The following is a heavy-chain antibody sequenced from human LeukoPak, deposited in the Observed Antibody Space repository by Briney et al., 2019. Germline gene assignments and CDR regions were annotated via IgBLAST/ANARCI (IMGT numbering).Heavy chain of an antibody. V-gene: IGHV4-30-2*01. CDR2: IYHSGST. J-gene: IGHJ4*02. CDR3: ARGQQQAFDY. Sequence: SETLSLTCAVSGDSISSGGYSWSWIRQPPGKGLEWIGYIYHSGSTYYNPSLKSRVTISVVRSKNQFSLKLSSVTAADTAVYYCARGQQQAFDYWGQGTLVTVSS. CDR1: GDSISSGGYS. D-gene: IGHD6-13*01.